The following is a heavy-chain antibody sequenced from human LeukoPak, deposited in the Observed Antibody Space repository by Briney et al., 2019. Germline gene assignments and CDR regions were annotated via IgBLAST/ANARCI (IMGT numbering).Heavy chain of an antibody. CDR2: ISGSRTYI. CDR1: GFTFSSHR. D-gene: IGHD6-19*01. V-gene: IGHV3-21*01. J-gene: IGHJ4*02. Sequence: PGGSLRLSCAASGFTFSSHRMNWVRQAPGEGLECVSSISGSRTYIYYAVSVKGRFTISRDNANNSLYLQMNSMRAYDTAVYYCARAPLAAPDYWGQGTLVTVSS. CDR3: ARAPLAAPDY.